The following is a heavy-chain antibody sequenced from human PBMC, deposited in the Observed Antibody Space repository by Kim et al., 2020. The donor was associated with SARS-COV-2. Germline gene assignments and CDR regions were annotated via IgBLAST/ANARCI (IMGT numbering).Heavy chain of an antibody. V-gene: IGHV3-30*01. J-gene: IGHJ3*02. Sequence: GKGRFTNSRENSKTTLYLQMNSLRAEDTAVYYCARAPPLWFGELAGAFDIWGQGTMVTVSS. D-gene: IGHD3-10*01. CDR3: ARAPPLWFGELAGAFDI.